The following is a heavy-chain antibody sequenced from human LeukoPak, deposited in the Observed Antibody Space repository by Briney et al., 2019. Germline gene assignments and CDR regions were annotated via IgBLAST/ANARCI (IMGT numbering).Heavy chain of an antibody. CDR3: ARTTEGGYTYGYFYYYYMDV. D-gene: IGHD5-18*01. V-gene: IGHV4-59*01. CDR2: IHYSGST. J-gene: IGHJ6*03. Sequence: PSETLSLTCTVSGGSISSYYWSWIPQPPGKGLEWIGNIHYSGSTNYNPSLKSRVTISVDTSKNKFYLKLSSVTAADTAVYYCARTTEGGYTYGYFYYYYMDVWGKGTTVTISS. CDR1: GGSISSYY.